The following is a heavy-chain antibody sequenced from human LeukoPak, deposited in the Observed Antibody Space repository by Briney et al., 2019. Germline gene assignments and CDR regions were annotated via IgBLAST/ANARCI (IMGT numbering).Heavy chain of an antibody. V-gene: IGHV4-39*07. CDR1: GGSISSSSYY. Sequence: SETLSLTCTVSGGSISSSSYYWGWIRQPPGKGLEWIGSIYYSGSTYYNPSLKSRVTISVDTSKNQFSLKLSPVTAADTAVYYCARIIPSYYYMDVWGKGTTVTVSS. CDR2: IYYSGST. D-gene: IGHD2-2*02. CDR3: ARIIPSYYYMDV. J-gene: IGHJ6*03.